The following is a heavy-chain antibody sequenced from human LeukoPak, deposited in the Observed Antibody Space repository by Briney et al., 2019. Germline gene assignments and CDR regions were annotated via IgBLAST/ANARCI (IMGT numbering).Heavy chain of an antibody. CDR3: PRANHYDTSGDNPYYYYMVV. CDR1: GGSPRGYN. D-gene: IGHD3-22*01. Sequence: SETLSLTCTFSGGSPRGYNWGALRQPAGKGLEWIGRIYTSGSTNYNPSLKSRVTISVDKSKNQFSLKLNSVTAAGTAVYYCPRANHYDTSGDNPYYYYMVVWGKGTTVTVSS. CDR2: IYTSGST. V-gene: IGHV4-4*07. J-gene: IGHJ6*03.